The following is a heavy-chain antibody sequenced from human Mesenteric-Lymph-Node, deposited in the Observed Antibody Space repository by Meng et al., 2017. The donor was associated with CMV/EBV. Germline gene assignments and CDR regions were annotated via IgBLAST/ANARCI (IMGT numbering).Heavy chain of an antibody. CDR3: ASLSVVPAANYYYGMDV. V-gene: IGHV4-31*03. CDR2: IYYSGST. D-gene: IGHD2-2*01. Sequence: SETLSLTCTVSGGSISSGGYYWSWIRQHPGKGLEWIGYIYYSGSTYYNPSLKSRVTISVDTSKNQFSLKLSSVTAADTAVYYCASLSVVPAANYYYGMDVWGQGTTVT. J-gene: IGHJ6*02. CDR1: GGSISSGGYY.